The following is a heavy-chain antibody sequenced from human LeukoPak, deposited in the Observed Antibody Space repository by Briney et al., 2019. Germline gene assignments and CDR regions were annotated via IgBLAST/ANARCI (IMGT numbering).Heavy chain of an antibody. CDR3: ARARDWDYTFDY. Sequence: PSQTLSLTCTVSGGSISSGGYYWSWIRQHPGKGLEWFGYIYYSGSTYYNPSLKSRVTISVDTSKNQFSLKLSSVTAADTAVYYCARARDWDYTFDYWGQGTLVTVSS. CDR2: IYYSGST. CDR1: GGSISSGGYY. V-gene: IGHV4-31*03. J-gene: IGHJ4*02. D-gene: IGHD1-7*01.